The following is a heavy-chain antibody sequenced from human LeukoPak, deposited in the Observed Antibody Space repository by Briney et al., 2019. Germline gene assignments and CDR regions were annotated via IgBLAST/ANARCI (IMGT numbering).Heavy chain of an antibody. CDR2: FDPEDGET. D-gene: IGHD3-22*01. CDR3: ATGLPHYYYDSSGYYRGGDY. CDR1: GYTLTELS. J-gene: IGHJ4*02. V-gene: IGHV1-24*01. Sequence: ASVNVSCKVSGYTLTELSMHWVRQAPGKGLEWMGGFDPEDGETIYAQKFQGRVTMTEDTSTDTAYMELSSLRSEDTAVYYCATGLPHYYYDSSGYYRGGDYWGQGTLVTVSS.